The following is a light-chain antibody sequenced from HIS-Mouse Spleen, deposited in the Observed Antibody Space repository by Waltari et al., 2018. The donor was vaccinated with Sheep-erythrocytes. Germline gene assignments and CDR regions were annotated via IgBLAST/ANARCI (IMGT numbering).Light chain of an antibody. Sequence: PPPSSSAPPGQAVIFSSTTTSNDVGCYNFFSCYQQPPGKAPKLMIYVVSKRPSGVPDRFSGSKSGNTASLTVSGLQAEDEADYYCSSYAGSYNLVFGGGTKVTVL. CDR3: SSYAGSYNLV. V-gene: IGLV2-8*01. CDR1: SNDVGCYNF. CDR2: VVS. J-gene: IGLJ2*01.